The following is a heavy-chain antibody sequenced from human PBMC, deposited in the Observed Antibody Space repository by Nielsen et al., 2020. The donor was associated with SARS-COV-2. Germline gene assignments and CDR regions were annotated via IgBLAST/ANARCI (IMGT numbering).Heavy chain of an antibody. CDR2: ISSSGSTI. J-gene: IGHJ6*02. CDR1: GFDVSDNY. CDR3: ARDPYYGSGTFRFYGMDL. V-gene: IGHV3-11*04. D-gene: IGHD3-10*01. Sequence: GESLKISCSTSGFDVSDNYMSWVRQAPGKGLEWVSYISSSGSTIYYADSVRGRFTISRDNAKKSLYLQMDSLRAEDTALYYCARDPYYGSGTFRFYGMDLWGQGTTVTVSS.